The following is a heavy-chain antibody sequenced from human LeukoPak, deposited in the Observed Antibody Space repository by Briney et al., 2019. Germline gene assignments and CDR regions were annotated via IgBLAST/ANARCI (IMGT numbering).Heavy chain of an antibody. D-gene: IGHD1-14*01. V-gene: IGHV4-34*01. J-gene: IGHJ5*02. CDR2: GSDGGGT. Sequence: PSETLSLTCAVYGESLNGHYWSWIRQSPGKGLEWIGEGSDGGGTKFNPSLKSRVTISADTSKNQFSLKLRSATAADTGVYYCAKNGQTGFSFDPWGQGTLVTVSS. CDR1: GESLNGHY. CDR3: AKNGQTGFSFDP.